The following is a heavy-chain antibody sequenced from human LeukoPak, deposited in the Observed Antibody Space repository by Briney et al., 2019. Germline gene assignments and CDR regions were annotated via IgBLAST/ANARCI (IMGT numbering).Heavy chain of an antibody. V-gene: IGHV4-59*12. Sequence: SETLSLTCTVSGGSISTYYWSWIRQPPGKGLEWIGYIDYSGNTNYSPSLKSRVTISVDTSKNQFSLKLRSVTAADTAVYYCAREWHHVFDYWGQGNLVTVSS. D-gene: IGHD5-12*01. CDR2: IDYSGNT. CDR3: AREWHHVFDY. CDR1: GGSISTYY. J-gene: IGHJ4*02.